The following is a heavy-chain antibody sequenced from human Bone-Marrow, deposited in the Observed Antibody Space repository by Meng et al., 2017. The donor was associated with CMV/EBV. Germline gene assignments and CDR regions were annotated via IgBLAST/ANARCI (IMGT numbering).Heavy chain of an antibody. D-gene: IGHD2-2*01. V-gene: IGHV1-18*01. J-gene: IGHJ5*01. CDR2: ISTYNGNT. CDR1: GYTFTSYD. CDR3: ARPLAYCSSTSYNNWFDP. Sequence: ASVKVSCKASGYTFTSYDISWVRQAPGQGLEWMGWISTYNGNTNYAEKLEGRVTMTTDTSTSTAYMALRSLRSDDTAVYYCARPLAYCSSTSYNNWFDPWGQGTLVTVSS.